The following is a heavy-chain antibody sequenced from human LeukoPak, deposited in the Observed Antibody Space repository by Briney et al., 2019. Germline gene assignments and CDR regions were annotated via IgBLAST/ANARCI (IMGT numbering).Heavy chain of an antibody. J-gene: IGHJ4*02. CDR3: AKFGIAAAGTDFDY. Sequence: GGSLRLSCAASGFTFSSYGMHWVRQAPGKGLEWVAVISYDGSNKYYADSVKGRFTISRDNSKNTLYLQMNSLRAEDTAVYYCAKFGIAAAGTDFDYWGQGTLVTVPS. CDR1: GFTFSSYG. CDR2: ISYDGSNK. D-gene: IGHD6-13*01. V-gene: IGHV3-30*18.